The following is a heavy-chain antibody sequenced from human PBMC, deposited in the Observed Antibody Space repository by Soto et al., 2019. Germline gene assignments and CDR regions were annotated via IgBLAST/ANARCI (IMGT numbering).Heavy chain of an antibody. J-gene: IGHJ4*02. CDR3: ARTLSWRRGPFDS. CDR2: ISGSSQTI. D-gene: IGHD2-15*01. V-gene: IGHV3-48*02. Sequence: RGSLRLSCPASGFIFNTYSMNWVRQAPGKGLEWVSYISGSSQTIFYADSVRGRFTISRDNANNSTYLQMVSLRDEDTAVYYCARTLSWRRGPFDSWGQGTLVTVSS. CDR1: GFIFNTYS.